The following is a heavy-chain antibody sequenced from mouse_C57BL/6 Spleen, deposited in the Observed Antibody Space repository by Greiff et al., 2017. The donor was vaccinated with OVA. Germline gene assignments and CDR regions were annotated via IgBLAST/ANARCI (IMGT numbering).Heavy chain of an antibody. CDR2: IRSKSNNYAT. Sequence: EVQRVESGGGLVQPKGSLKLSCAASGFSFNTYAMNWVRQAPGKGLEWVARIRSKSNNYATYYADSVKDRFTISRDDSESMLYLQMNNLKTEDTAMYYCVRLNPDWYFDVWGTGTTVTVSS. J-gene: IGHJ1*03. CDR3: VRLNPDWYFDV. V-gene: IGHV10-1*01. CDR1: GFSFNTYA.